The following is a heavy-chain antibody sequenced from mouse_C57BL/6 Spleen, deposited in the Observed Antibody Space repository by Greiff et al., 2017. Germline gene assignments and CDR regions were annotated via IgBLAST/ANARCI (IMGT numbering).Heavy chain of an antibody. CDR1: GFTFTDSG. V-gene: IGHV5-17*01. CDR2: ISRGSSTT. Sequence: EVQVVESGGGLVKPGGSLKLSCAASGFTFTDSGMHWVRQAPEQGLEWVAYISRGSSTTYYADTVKGRFTLSRDNAKNTLFLQITSLRSEDTAIDYCGRYVDVWGTGTTVTVAS. J-gene: IGHJ1*03. CDR3: GRYVDV.